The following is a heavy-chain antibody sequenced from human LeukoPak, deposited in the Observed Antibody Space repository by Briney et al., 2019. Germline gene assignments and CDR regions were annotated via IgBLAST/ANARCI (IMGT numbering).Heavy chain of an antibody. D-gene: IGHD5-24*01. CDR1: GFTFSSHG. CDR2: ISPSADIT. CDR3: AKDGAWLQFND. Sequence: GGSLRLSCAASGFTFSSHGMNWVRQAPGKGLERISGISPSADITYYADSVKGRFTISRDNSENTVYLHMSSLRAGDTAVYFCAKDGAWLQFNDWGQGTLVTVSS. J-gene: IGHJ4*02. V-gene: IGHV3-23*01.